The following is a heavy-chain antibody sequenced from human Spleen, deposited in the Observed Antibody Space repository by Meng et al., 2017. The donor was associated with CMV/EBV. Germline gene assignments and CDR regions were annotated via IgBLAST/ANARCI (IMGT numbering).Heavy chain of an antibody. CDR2: IFYSGTT. J-gene: IGHJ3*02. CDR3: ARVREVVVVFTTLAYDI. CDR1: GGSLRRSSYY. V-gene: IGHV4-39*07. D-gene: IGHD2-15*01. Sequence: GSLRLSCTVSGGSLRRSSYYWGWIRQPPGKGLEWIGTIFYSGTTYYNPSLKSRVTISEDTSKNQFSLNLSSLTAADSAVYYCARVREVVVVFTTLAYDIWGQGTMVTVSS.